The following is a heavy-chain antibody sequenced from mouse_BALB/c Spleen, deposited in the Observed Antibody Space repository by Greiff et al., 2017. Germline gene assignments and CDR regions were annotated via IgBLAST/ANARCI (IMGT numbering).Heavy chain of an antibody. CDR1: GYTFTSYT. CDR2: INPSSGYT. Sequence: QVQLQQSAAELARPGASVKMSCKASGYTFTSYTMHWVKQRPGQGLEWIGYINPSSGYTEYNQKFKDKTTLTADKSSSTAYMQLSSLTSEDSAVYYCARTGYRYDDDAMDYWGQGTSVTVSS. CDR3: ARTGYRYDDDAMDY. J-gene: IGHJ4*01. V-gene: IGHV1-4*02. D-gene: IGHD2-14*01.